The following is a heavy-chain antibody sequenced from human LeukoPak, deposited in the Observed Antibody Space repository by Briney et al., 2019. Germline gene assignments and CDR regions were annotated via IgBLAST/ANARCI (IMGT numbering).Heavy chain of an antibody. CDR3: TRHGSGSYEDY. V-gene: IGHV3-73*01. Sequence: GGSLRLPCAASGFTFSGSAMHWVRQASGKGLEWVGRIRSKANSYATAYAASVKGRFTISRDDSKNTAYLQMNSLKTEDTAVYYCTRHGSGSYEDYWGQGTLVTVSS. CDR1: GFTFSGSA. CDR2: IRSKANSYAT. D-gene: IGHD3-10*01. J-gene: IGHJ4*02.